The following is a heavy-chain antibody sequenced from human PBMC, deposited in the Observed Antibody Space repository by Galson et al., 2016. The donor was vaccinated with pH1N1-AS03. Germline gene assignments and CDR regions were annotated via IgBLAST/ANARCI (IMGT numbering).Heavy chain of an antibody. CDR2: ISGYDDDT. CDR3: ARDRGFRPDTFDI. D-gene: IGHD2-15*01. V-gene: IGHV1-18*04. CDR1: GYTFSTYG. Sequence: SVKVSCKASGYTFSTYGVSWVRHAPGKGLEWMGWISGYDDDTDYAQNVAGRVTMTTDKSTSTGYMELRSLRSDDTAVYYCARDRGFRPDTFDIWGQGTCVTGSS. J-gene: IGHJ3*02.